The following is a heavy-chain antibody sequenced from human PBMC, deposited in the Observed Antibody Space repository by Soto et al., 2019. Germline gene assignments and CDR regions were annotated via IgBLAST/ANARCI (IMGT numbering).Heavy chain of an antibody. V-gene: IGHV1-18*04. D-gene: IGHD1-26*01. CDR1: GDTFTNND. CDR3: ARSPYRPGGMDV. CDR2: SSAYNVNT. Sequence: HVQLVQSGAEVRKPGASVKVSCKASGDTFTNNDISWVRQAPGQGLEWMGWSSAYNVNTKYAQKFQGRVTMTTDTSTRTAYMDLRSLRCDDTAVYYCARSPYRPGGMDVWGQGTTVTVSS. J-gene: IGHJ6*02.